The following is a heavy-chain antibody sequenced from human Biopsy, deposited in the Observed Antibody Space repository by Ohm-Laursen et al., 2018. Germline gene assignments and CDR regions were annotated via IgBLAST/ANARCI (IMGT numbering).Heavy chain of an antibody. CDR3: ARDPLNGHKHFDY. V-gene: IGHV1-2*02. Sequence: SVKVSCKVSSYTFTDYNIHWMRQAPGQGLEWLGYINCKTGATNYAQKFQGTVAMTRDTSISTAYLALGSLRSADTAIYYCARDPLNGHKHFDYWGQGSLVTVSS. CDR2: INCKTGAT. J-gene: IGHJ4*02. D-gene: IGHD2-8*01. CDR1: SYTFTDYN.